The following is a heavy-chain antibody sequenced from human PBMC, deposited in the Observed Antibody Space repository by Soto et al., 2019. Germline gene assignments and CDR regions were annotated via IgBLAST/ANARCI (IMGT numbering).Heavy chain of an antibody. CDR1: GGSISSYY. CDR2: IYYSGST. J-gene: IGHJ6*02. CDR3: ARGRYSSCWDPYYYYGMDV. D-gene: IGHD6-13*01. Sequence: SETLSLTCTVSGGSISSYYWSWIRQPPGKGLEWIGYIYYSGSTNYNPSLESRVTISVDTSKNQFSLKLSSVTAADTAVYYCARGRYSSCWDPYYYYGMDVWGQGTTVTVSS. V-gene: IGHV4-59*01.